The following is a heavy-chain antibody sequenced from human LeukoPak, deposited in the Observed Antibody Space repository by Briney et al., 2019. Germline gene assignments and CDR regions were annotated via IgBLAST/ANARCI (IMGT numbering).Heavy chain of an antibody. V-gene: IGHV3-33*01. CDR2: VWYDGSNK. Sequence: GGSLRLSCAASGFTFSSYGMHWVRQAPGKGLEWVAVVWYDGSNKYYADSVKGRFTISRDSSKNTLYLQVNSLRADDTAVYYCAREGNYGSGSYPFDYWGQGTLVTVSS. CDR3: AREGNYGSGSYPFDY. D-gene: IGHD3-10*01. J-gene: IGHJ4*02. CDR1: GFTFSSYG.